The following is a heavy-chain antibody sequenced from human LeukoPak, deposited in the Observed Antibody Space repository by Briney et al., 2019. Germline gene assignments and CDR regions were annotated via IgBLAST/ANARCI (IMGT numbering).Heavy chain of an antibody. J-gene: IGHJ4*02. CDR2: ISSDSRSI. CDR3: ASFETRGTGDFDY. V-gene: IGHV3-21*01. CDR1: GVTFSRHY. D-gene: IGHD3/OR15-3a*01. Sequence: GGSLRLSCAASGVTFSRHYMNWVRQAPGKGLEWVSSISSDSRSIFCRDSVKGRFTISRDNAKNTVYLQMNSLRAEDTAVYYCASFETRGTGDFDYWGQGTLVSVSS.